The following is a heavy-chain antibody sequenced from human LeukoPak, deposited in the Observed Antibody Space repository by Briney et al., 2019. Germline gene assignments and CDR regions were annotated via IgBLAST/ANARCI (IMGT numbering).Heavy chain of an antibody. J-gene: IGHJ4*02. CDR3: ARAITMVRGVKGYPGY. Sequence: ASVKVSCKASGYTFTSCDINWVRQATGQGLEWMGWMNPNSGNTGYAQKFQGRVTMTRNTSISTAYMELSSLRSEDTAVYYCARAITMVRGVKGYPGYWGQGTLVTVSS. D-gene: IGHD3-10*01. CDR2: MNPNSGNT. V-gene: IGHV1-8*01. CDR1: GYTFTSCD.